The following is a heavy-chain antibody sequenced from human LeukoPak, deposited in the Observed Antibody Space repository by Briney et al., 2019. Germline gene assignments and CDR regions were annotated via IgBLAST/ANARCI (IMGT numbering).Heavy chain of an antibody. CDR1: GFTFSGYW. CDR2: IKQDGSEE. CDR3: AREPKDY. Sequence: GGSLRLSCAASGFTFSGYWMSWVRQAPGKGLEWVANIKQDGSEEYYVDSVKGRFTISRDNAKNSLYLQMNSLRTEDTAVYYCAREPKDYWGQGTLVTVSS. V-gene: IGHV3-7*01. J-gene: IGHJ4*02.